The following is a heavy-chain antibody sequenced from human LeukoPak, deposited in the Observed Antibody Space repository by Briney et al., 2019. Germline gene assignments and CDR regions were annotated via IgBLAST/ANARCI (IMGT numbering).Heavy chain of an antibody. CDR3: ARAPMVATINWFDP. D-gene: IGHD5-12*01. V-gene: IGHV1-18*01. Sequence: ASVKVSCKASGYTFTSYCISWVRQAPGQGLEWMGWISAYNGNTNYAQKLQGRVTMTTDTSTSTAYMELRSLRSDDTAVYYCARAPMVATINWFDPWGQGTLVTVSS. CDR2: ISAYNGNT. J-gene: IGHJ5*02. CDR1: GYTFTSYC.